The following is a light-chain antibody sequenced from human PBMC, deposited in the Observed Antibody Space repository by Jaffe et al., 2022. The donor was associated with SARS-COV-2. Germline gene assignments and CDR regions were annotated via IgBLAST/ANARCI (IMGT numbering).Light chain of an antibody. CDR3: QQRSNWPLT. CDR1: QSVNSY. V-gene: IGKV3-11*01. CDR2: DAS. J-gene: IGKJ4*01. Sequence: EIVLTQSPVTLSLSPGERATLSCRASQSVNSYLAWYQQKPGQAPRLLIYDASSRATGIPARFSGSGSGSDFTLTISSLEPEDFAVYYCQQRSNWPLTFGGGTKMEIK.